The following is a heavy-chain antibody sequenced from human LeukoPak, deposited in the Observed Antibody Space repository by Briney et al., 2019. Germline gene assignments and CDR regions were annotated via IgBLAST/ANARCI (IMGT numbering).Heavy chain of an antibody. CDR2: ISAYNGNT. Sequence: ASVKVSCTASGYTFTSYGISWVRQAPGQGLEWMGWISAYNGNTNYAQKLQGRVTMTTDTSTSTAYMELRSLRSDDTAVYYSARVIYGIGKRQLFDYWCQGTLVTVSS. CDR1: GYTFTSYG. CDR3: ARVIYGIGKRQLFDY. V-gene: IGHV1-18*04. J-gene: IGHJ4*02. D-gene: IGHD6-13*01.